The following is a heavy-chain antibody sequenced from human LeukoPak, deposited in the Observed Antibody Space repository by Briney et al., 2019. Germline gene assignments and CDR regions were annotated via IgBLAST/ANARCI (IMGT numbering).Heavy chain of an antibody. CDR2: LNSDGSNT. Sequence: GGSLRLSCAASGFTFSNYWMHWVRQAPGRGLVWVSRLNSDGSNTTYADSVKGRFTISRDNAKNSLYLQMNSLRAEDTAVYYCARGRYNWNYDAFDIWGQGTMVTVSS. CDR1: GFTFSNYW. V-gene: IGHV3-74*01. D-gene: IGHD1-7*01. CDR3: ARGRYNWNYDAFDI. J-gene: IGHJ3*02.